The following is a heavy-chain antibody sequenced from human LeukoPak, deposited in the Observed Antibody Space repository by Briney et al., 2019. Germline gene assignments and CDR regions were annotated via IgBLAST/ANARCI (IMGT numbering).Heavy chain of an antibody. Sequence: SVTVSCKASGGTFSSYAISWVRQAPGQGLEWMGGIIPIFGTANYAQKFQGRVTITTDESTSTAYMELSSLRSEDTAVYYCAREGYYDSSGYALAFDYWGQGTLVTVSS. V-gene: IGHV1-69*05. D-gene: IGHD3-22*01. CDR2: IIPIFGTA. CDR1: GGTFSSYA. CDR3: AREGYYDSSGYALAFDY. J-gene: IGHJ4*02.